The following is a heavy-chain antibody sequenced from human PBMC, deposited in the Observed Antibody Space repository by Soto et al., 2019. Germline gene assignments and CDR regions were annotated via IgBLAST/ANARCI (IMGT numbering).Heavy chain of an antibody. CDR2: ISVYNGNK. CDR3: ARVAITLIRGLKVDFYSMDV. J-gene: IGHJ6*02. CDR1: GYTFNNYG. D-gene: IGHD3-10*01. V-gene: IGHV1-18*01. Sequence: QLVQSGGEVKEPGASVQVSCKASGYTFNNYGITWVRQAPGQGLEWLGWISVYNGNKNYAKKVQGRVSMTADTPTSTAHMELRSLQPDDTAVYFCARVAITLIRGLKVDFYSMDVWGQGTTVTVSS.